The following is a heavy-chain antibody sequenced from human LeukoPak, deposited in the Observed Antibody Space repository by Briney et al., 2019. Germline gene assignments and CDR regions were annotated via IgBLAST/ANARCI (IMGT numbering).Heavy chain of an antibody. CDR3: ARLSASYYGTVEY. CDR1: GGSLSISSYY. Sequence: PSETLSLTCTVSGGSLSISSYYSGWIRQPPGKGPEWLGTIYYTGTTYYNPSLTTRVSISVDPSKNQLFCMVRSVTASDTAVYYCARLSASYYGTVEYWGQGTLVTVSS. D-gene: IGHD1-26*01. J-gene: IGHJ4*02. V-gene: IGHV4-39*01. CDR2: IYYTGTT.